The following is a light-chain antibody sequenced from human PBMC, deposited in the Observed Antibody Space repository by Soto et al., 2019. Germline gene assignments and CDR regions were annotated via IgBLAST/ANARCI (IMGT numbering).Light chain of an antibody. J-gene: IGLJ1*01. CDR3: CSYAGSNCGYV. V-gene: IGLV2-23*02. CDR2: KVS. CDR1: SSDIGSYHL. Sequence: QSALTQPASVSGSPGQSITISCTGTSSDIGSYHLVSWYQHHSGKAPKLIIYKVSQWPSGVSDRFSASKSGSTASLTISGLQAEDEADYYCCSYAGSNCGYVFGTGTKLTVL.